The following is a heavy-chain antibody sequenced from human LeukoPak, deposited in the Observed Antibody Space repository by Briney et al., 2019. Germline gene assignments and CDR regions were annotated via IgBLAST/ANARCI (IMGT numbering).Heavy chain of an antibody. CDR2: ISGYSGNT. CDR1: GYTFSSYG. Sequence: GASVKLSCTASGYTFSSYGISWVRQAPGQGLEWLGWISGYSGNTNYAQKLQGRVTITTDTSTNTAYMELRSLRSDDTAVYYCAREYCSSTGCFFKRYFDYWGQGTLVTVSS. V-gene: IGHV1-18*01. D-gene: IGHD2-2*01. CDR3: AREYCSSTGCFFKRYFDY. J-gene: IGHJ4*02.